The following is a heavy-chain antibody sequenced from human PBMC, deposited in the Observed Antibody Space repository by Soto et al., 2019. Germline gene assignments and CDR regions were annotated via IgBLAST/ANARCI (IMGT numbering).Heavy chain of an antibody. CDR2: ISSSSSYI. V-gene: IGHV3-21*01. CDR1: GFTFSSYS. Sequence: PGGSLRLSCAASGFTFSSYSMNWVRQAPGKGLEWVSSISSSSSYIYYADSVKGRFTISRDNAKNSLYLQMNSLRAEDTAVYYCARGKEDGDYARAEYYYYYYGMDVWGQGTTVTVSS. CDR3: ARGKEDGDYARAEYYYYYYGMDV. J-gene: IGHJ6*02. D-gene: IGHD4-17*01.